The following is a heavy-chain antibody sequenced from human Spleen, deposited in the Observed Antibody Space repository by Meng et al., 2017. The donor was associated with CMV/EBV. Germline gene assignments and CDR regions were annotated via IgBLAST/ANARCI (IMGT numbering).Heavy chain of an antibody. CDR3: ARDGITMGRGVIYPSYFDY. J-gene: IGHJ4*02. CDR2: ISSSSSYI. CDR1: GFTFSSYS. Sequence: GGSLRLSCAASGFTFSSYSMNWVRQAPGKGLEWVSSISSSSSYIYYADSVKGRFTISRDNAKNSLYLQMNSLRAEDTAVYYCARDGITMGRGVIYPSYFDYWGQGTLVTVSS. D-gene: IGHD3-10*01. V-gene: IGHV3-21*01.